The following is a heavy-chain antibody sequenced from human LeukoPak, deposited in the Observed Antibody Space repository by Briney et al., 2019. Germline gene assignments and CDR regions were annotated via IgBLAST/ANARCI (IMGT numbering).Heavy chain of an antibody. Sequence: GGSLRLSCAASGFTFSSYGMHWVRQAPGKGLEWVAVIWYDGSNKYYADSVKGRFTISRDNSKNTLYLQMNSLRAEDTAVYYCANPYYYGSGSYYTGDAFDIWGQGTMVTVSS. D-gene: IGHD3-10*01. CDR2: IWYDGSNK. CDR1: GFTFSSYG. J-gene: IGHJ3*02. V-gene: IGHV3-33*06. CDR3: ANPYYYGSGSYYTGDAFDI.